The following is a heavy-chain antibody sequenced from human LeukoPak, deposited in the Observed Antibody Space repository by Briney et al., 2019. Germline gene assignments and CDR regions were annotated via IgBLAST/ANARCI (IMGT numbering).Heavy chain of an antibody. CDR2: IKEDGSET. CDR3: ASQFWWAAVAGTTLDY. V-gene: IGHV3-7*05. Sequence: GGSLRLSCIASGFTFSTYWMSWVRQASGGGLEWVANIKEDGSETYYVDSVKGRFTISRDNAKISLYLQMNSLRAEDTAVYYCASQFWWAAVAGTTLDYWGQGTLVTVSS. CDR1: GFTFSTYW. D-gene: IGHD6-19*01. J-gene: IGHJ4*02.